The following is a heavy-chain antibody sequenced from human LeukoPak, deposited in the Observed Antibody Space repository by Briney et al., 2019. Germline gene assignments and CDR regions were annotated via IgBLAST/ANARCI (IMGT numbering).Heavy chain of an antibody. CDR3: AKDLGGIAVAGTFY. Sequence: PGGSLRLSCAASGFTFSSYAMSWVRQAPGKGLEWVSAISGSGGSTYYADSVKGRFTISGDNSKNTLYLQMNSLRAEDTAVYYCAKDLGGIAVAGTFYWGQGTLVTVSS. J-gene: IGHJ4*02. D-gene: IGHD6-19*01. CDR2: ISGSGGST. V-gene: IGHV3-23*01. CDR1: GFTFSSYA.